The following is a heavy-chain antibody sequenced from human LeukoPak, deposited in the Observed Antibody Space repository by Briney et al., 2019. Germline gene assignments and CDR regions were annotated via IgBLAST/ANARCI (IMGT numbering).Heavy chain of an antibody. V-gene: IGHV3-NL1*01. CDR2: LYTDGDT. CDR1: GFTFSSYG. D-gene: IGHD5-12*01. CDR3: ARGYDGYDPFDY. Sequence: PGGSLRLSCAASGFTFSSYGMHWVRQAPGKGLEWVSVLYTDGDTDYAASVKGRFTISRHNSKNTLYLQMNSLRGEDTAVYYCARGYDGYDPFDYWGQGTLVTVSS. J-gene: IGHJ4*02.